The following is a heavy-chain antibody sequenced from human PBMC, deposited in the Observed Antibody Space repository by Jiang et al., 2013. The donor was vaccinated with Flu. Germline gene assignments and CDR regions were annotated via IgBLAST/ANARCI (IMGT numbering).Heavy chain of an antibody. V-gene: IGHV3-21*01. CDR2: ISSSSSYI. CDR3: VRDPSASYSTIRPEGRNL. Sequence: QAPGQGLEWVSSISSSSSYIYYADSVKGRFTISRDNAKNSLHLQMNSLRAEDTAVYYCVRDPSASYSTIRPEGRNLGGQGTLVTVSS. D-gene: IGHD5-18*01. J-gene: IGHJ4*02.